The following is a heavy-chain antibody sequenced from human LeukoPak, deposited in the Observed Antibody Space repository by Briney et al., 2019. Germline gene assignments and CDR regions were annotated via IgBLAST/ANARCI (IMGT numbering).Heavy chain of an antibody. J-gene: IGHJ4*02. D-gene: IGHD3-22*01. Sequence: SVKVSCTASGGTFSSYAISWVRQAPGQGLEWMGGIIPIFGTANYAQKFQGRVTITADESTSTAYMELSSLRSEDTAVYYCASTINYYDSSGYYDYWGQGTLVTVSS. CDR3: ASTINYYDSSGYYDY. CDR1: GGTFSSYA. CDR2: IIPIFGTA. V-gene: IGHV1-69*13.